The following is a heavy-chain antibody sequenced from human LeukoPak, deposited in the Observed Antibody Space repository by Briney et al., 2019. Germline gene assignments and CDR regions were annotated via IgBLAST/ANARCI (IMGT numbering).Heavy chain of an antibody. Sequence: GGSMRLSCAASGFTVNYNYMSWVRQAPGKGLEWVAVIYSGGSTYYADSVKGRFTISRDDSKNTVCLQMNSLRVEDTAVYSCARVKVGITYWFDPGAREPWSPSPQ. CDR3: ARVKVGITYWFDP. CDR1: GFTVNYNY. J-gene: IGHJ5*02. D-gene: IGHD1-26*01. V-gene: IGHV3-66*01. CDR2: IYSGGST.